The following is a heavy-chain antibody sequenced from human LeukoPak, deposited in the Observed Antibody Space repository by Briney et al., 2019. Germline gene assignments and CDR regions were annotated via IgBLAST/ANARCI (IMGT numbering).Heavy chain of an antibody. CDR3: ARGASLGY. Sequence: GGSLTLSCAASAFSVTNNDMSWVGQAPGKGLEWVSVIYSDDITYYADSVKGRFTISSDNVNNSLYLHINSLRAEDTAVYYCARGASLGYWGRGTLVTVSS. D-gene: IGHD7-27*01. CDR2: IYSDDIT. CDR1: AFSVTNND. V-gene: IGHV3-53*01. J-gene: IGHJ4*02.